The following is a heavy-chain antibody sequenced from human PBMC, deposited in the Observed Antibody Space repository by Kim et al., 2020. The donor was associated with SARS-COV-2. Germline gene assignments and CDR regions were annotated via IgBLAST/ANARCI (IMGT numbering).Heavy chain of an antibody. CDR1: GGSFSGYY. CDR2: INHSGST. Sequence: SETLSLTCAVYGGSFSGYYWSWIRQPPGKGLEWIGEINHSGSTNYNPSLKSRVTISVDTSKNQFSLKLSSVTAADTAVYYCARGGDIVVVPAASNAFDYWGQGTLVTVSS. CDR3: ARGGDIVVVPAASNAFDY. J-gene: IGHJ4*02. D-gene: IGHD2-2*01. V-gene: IGHV4-34*01.